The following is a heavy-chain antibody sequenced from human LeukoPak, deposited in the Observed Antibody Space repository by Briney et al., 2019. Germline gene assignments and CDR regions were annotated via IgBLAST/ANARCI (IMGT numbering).Heavy chain of an antibody. V-gene: IGHV1-2*02. D-gene: IGHD2-15*01. J-gene: IGHJ3*02. CDR3: ARVSGWPHDAFDI. Sequence: ASVKVSCKASRYTSTGYFIHWVRQAPGQGLEWMGWINPKSGGTNYLQKFQGRVTMTRDTSITSAYMELSRLRSDDTAVYYCARVSGWPHDAFDIWGQGTMVTVSS. CDR2: INPKSGGT. CDR1: RYTSTGYF.